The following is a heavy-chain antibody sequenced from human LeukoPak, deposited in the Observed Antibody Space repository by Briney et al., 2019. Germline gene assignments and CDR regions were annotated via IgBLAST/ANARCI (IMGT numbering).Heavy chain of an antibody. CDR3: ARDQYYYGSGSYYYFDY. CDR1: GFTFSSYE. J-gene: IGHJ4*02. D-gene: IGHD3-10*01. CDR2: IRYDGSNK. V-gene: IGHV3-30*02. Sequence: GGSLRLSCAASGFTFSSYEMNWVRQAPGKGLEWVAFIRYDGSNKYYADSVKGRFTISRDNSKNTLYLQMNSLRAEDTAVYYCARDQYYYGSGSYYYFDYWGQGTLVTVSS.